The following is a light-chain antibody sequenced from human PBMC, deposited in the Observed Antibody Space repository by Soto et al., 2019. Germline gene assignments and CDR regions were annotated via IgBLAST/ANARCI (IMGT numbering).Light chain of an antibody. J-gene: IGKJ4*01. V-gene: IGKV1-9*01. CDR1: QDMNTY. Sequence: DIQLTQSPSFLSASVGDRVTRTCRASQDMNTYIAWYQHTPGKAPKLLIYGASTLQSGVPARFSGSESGAVFTLRISSLQPEDFATYYCQQLNSYPLTFGGGTKVDIK. CDR2: GAS. CDR3: QQLNSYPLT.